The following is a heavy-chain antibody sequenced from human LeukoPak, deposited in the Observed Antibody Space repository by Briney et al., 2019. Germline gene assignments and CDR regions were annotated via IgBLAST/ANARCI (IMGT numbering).Heavy chain of an antibody. Sequence: PGGSLRLSCAASGFTFDDYAMHWVRQAPGKGLEWVSGISWNSGSIGYADSVKGRFTISRDNAKNSLYLQMNSLRAEDMALYYCAKDIRLGYDFCSGYPSGGTQYWGQGTLVTVSS. CDR3: AKDIRLGYDFCSGYPSGGTQY. CDR2: ISWNSGSI. J-gene: IGHJ4*02. V-gene: IGHV3-9*03. CDR1: GFTFDDYA. D-gene: IGHD3-3*01.